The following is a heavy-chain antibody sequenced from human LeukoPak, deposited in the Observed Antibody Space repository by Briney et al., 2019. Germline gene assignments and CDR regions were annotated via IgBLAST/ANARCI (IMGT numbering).Heavy chain of an antibody. V-gene: IGHV4-61*02. CDR1: GGSISSDSFS. CDR3: ARDGRLGAYYYYMDV. CDR2: FYISGSN. Sequence: SETLSLTCTVSGGSISSDSFSWSWIRQPAGKGLEYIGRFYISGSNDYNPSLKSRVTISVDTSKNQFSLKLSSVTAADTAVYYCARDGRLGAYYYYMDVWGKGTTVTISS. J-gene: IGHJ6*03. D-gene: IGHD6-25*01.